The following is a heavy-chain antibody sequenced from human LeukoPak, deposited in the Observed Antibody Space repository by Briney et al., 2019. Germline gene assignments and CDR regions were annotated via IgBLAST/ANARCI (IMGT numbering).Heavy chain of an antibody. CDR3: ARGGLADGPPKYFYYGMDL. Sequence: PAETLSLTCAVDGEILSGHSWSWIRQPPGKGLEWIGEVTHSGHPNYSPSLKSRVSISLDTSKKQISLGLRSVTAADTAVYYCARGGLADGPPKYFYYGMDLWGQGTTVTVSS. CDR1: GEILSGHS. V-gene: IGHV4-34*01. J-gene: IGHJ6*02. D-gene: IGHD2-15*01. CDR2: VTHSGHP.